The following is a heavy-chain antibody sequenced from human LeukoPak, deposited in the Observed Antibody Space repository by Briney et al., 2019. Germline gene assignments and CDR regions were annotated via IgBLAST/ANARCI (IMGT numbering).Heavy chain of an antibody. D-gene: IGHD4-17*01. J-gene: IGHJ4*02. V-gene: IGHV4-59*01. Sequence: PSETLSLTCTVSGGSISGYHWSWIRQPPGKGLEWIGNIYYSGSTNYNPSLKSRVTISVDTSKNQFSLKLSSVTAADTAVYYCARSTVTAAPLFYWDQGTLVTVSS. CDR1: GGSISGYH. CDR3: ARSTVTAAPLFY. CDR2: IYYSGST.